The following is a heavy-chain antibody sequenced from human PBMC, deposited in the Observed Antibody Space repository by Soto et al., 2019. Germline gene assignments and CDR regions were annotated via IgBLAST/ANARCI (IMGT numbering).Heavy chain of an antibody. D-gene: IGHD1-26*01. Sequence: QLLESGPGLVKPSETLSLTCTVSGGSISSSSYYWGWIRQPPGKGLEWIGSIYYSGSTYYNPSLKSRVTISVDTSKNQFSLKLSSVTAADTAVYYCARLSGSYYSLDYWGQGTLVTVSS. V-gene: IGHV4-39*01. J-gene: IGHJ4*02. CDR2: IYYSGST. CDR3: ARLSGSYYSLDY. CDR1: GGSISSSSYY.